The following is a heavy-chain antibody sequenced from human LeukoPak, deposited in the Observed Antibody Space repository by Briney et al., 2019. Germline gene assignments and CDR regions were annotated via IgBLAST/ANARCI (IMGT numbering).Heavy chain of an antibody. V-gene: IGHV3-11*04. CDR1: GFTFSDYY. J-gene: IGHJ4*02. Sequence: GGSLRLSCAASGFTFSDYYMSWIRQAPGKGLEWVSYISSSGSTIYYADSVKRRFTISRDNAKNSLYLQMNSRRAEDAAVYDCARVMVGGEHYFDFWGQGTLVTVSS. CDR3: ARVMVGGEHYFDF. CDR2: ISSSGSTI. D-gene: IGHD1-26*01.